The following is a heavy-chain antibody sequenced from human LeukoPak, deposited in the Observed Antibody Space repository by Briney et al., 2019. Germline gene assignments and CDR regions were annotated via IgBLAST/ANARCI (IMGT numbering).Heavy chain of an antibody. Sequence: GESLKISCKGSGYSFTSYWISWVRQMPGKGLEWMGRIDPSGSYTNYSPAFQGHVTISADKSISTAYLQWSSLKASDTAMYYCARLYCSSTSCYENYFDYWGQGTLVTVSS. V-gene: IGHV5-10-1*01. J-gene: IGHJ4*02. CDR1: GYSFTSYW. D-gene: IGHD2-2*01. CDR2: IDPSGSYT. CDR3: ARLYCSSTSCYENYFDY.